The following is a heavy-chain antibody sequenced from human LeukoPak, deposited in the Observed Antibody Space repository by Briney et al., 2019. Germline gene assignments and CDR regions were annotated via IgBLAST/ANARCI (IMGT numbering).Heavy chain of an antibody. D-gene: IGHD3/OR15-3a*01. V-gene: IGHV3-21*01. CDR3: ARSGLGLGDAFDI. J-gene: IGHJ3*02. CDR1: GFTFSSYS. Sequence: GGSLRLSCAASGFTFSSYSMNWVRQAPGKGLEWVSSISSSSSYIYYADSVKGRFTISRDNAKSSLYLQMNSLRAEDTAVYYCARSGLGLGDAFDIWGQGAMVTVSS. CDR2: ISSSSSYI.